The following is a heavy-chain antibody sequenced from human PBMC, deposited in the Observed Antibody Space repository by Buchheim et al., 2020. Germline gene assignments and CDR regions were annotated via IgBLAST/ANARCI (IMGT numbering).Heavy chain of an antibody. Sequence: EVQLLESGRGLVQPGGSLRLSCAASGFTFSSYAMSWVRQAPGKGLEWVSAISGSGGSTYYADSVKGRFTISRDNSKNTLYLQMNSLRAEDTAVYYCAKDMLGRVGDYYDSSGYDYWGQGTL. D-gene: IGHD3-22*01. CDR3: AKDMLGRVGDYYDSSGYDY. V-gene: IGHV3-23*01. CDR1: GFTFSSYA. CDR2: ISGSGGST. J-gene: IGHJ4*02.